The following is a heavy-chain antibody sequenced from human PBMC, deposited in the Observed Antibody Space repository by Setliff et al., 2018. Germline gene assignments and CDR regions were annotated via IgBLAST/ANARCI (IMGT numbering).Heavy chain of an antibody. D-gene: IGHD2-2*01. V-gene: IGHV4-39*07. Sequence: SETLSLTCTVSGGSIINSYYWGWIRQPPGKGLEWIGSIYHSGSYYYNSSLRSRVTISVDTSKNQFSLILRSVTAADTAVYYCARGRMRGSCSGPSCTYDPFDIWGQGTPVTVSS. CDR1: GGSIINSYY. CDR2: IYHSGSY. CDR3: ARGRMRGSCSGPSCTYDPFDI. J-gene: IGHJ3*02.